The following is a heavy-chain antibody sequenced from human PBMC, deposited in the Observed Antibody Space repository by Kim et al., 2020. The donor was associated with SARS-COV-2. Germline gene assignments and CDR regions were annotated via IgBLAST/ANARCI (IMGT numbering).Heavy chain of an antibody. V-gene: IGHV1-69*13. D-gene: IGHD2-2*01. CDR3: ARCSSTSCPGGLSYYYYGMDV. CDR2: IIPIFGTA. Sequence: SVKVSCKASGGTFSSYAISWVRQAPGQGLEWMGGIIPIFGTANYAQKFQGRVTITADESTSTAYMELSSLRSEDTAVYYCARCSSTSCPGGLSYYYYGMDVWGQGTTVTVSS. CDR1: GGTFSSYA. J-gene: IGHJ6*02.